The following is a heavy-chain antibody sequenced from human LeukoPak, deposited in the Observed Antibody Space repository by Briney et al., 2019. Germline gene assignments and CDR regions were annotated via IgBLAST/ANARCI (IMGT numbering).Heavy chain of an antibody. Sequence: GGSLRPSCATSGFTFTNYGMNWVRQAPGKGLEWVSYISNSGILYADSVKGRFTISRDNARNSLYLQMNSLRAEDTAVYYCAKTDCTSSSCYTIDSWGQGTLVTVSS. V-gene: IGHV3-48*01. CDR3: AKTDCTSSSCYTIDS. J-gene: IGHJ4*02. D-gene: IGHD2-2*02. CDR2: ISNSGI. CDR1: GFTFTNYG.